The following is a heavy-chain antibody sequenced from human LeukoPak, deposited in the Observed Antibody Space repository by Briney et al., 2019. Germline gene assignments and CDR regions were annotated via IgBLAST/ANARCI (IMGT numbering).Heavy chain of an antibody. CDR2: IRYDGSNK. V-gene: IGHV3-30*02. J-gene: IGHJ4*02. CDR1: GFSFSSYW. D-gene: IGHD2-2*01. Sequence: PGGSLRLSCAASGFSFSSYWMSWVRQAPGKGLEWVAFIRYDGSNKYYADSVKGRFTVSRDNSKNTLYLQMNSLRAEDTAVYYCASTPGGSGTQGDYWGQGTLVTVSS. CDR3: ASTPGGSGTQGDY.